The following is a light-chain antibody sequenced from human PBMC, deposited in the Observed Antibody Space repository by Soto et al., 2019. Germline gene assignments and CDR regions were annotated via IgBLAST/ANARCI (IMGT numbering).Light chain of an antibody. CDR2: ANT. Sequence: QSALTQPPSVSGAPGQRVTIACTGNTSNIGAGYDVHWYQHLPGTAPKLLIFANTNRPSGVPDRFSGSKSGTSASLVITGLRADDEADYYCQSSDSSLRRIFGGGTKVTVL. CDR3: QSSDSSLRRI. J-gene: IGLJ2*01. V-gene: IGLV1-40*01. CDR1: TSNIGAGYD.